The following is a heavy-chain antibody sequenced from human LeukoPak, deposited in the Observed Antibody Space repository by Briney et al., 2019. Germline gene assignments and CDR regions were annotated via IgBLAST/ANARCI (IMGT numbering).Heavy chain of an antibody. CDR1: GASVSGYY. V-gene: IGHV4-34*01. CDR3: ARGPYDYCVNVC. J-gene: IGHJ4*02. Sequence: PSETLSPAFAVYGASVSGYYWSWIRQPPGKGLEWIGEINHSGSTNYNPSLKSRVTISVDTSKNQFSLRLSSVTAADTAVYYCARGPYDYCVNVCWVQGTLVTVSS. D-gene: IGHD4-23*01. CDR2: INHSGST.